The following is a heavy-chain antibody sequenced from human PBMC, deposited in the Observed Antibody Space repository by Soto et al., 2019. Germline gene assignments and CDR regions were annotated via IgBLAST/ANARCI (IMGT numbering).Heavy chain of an antibody. CDR3: ARGRSRKGYYYYYGMDF. CDR1: GGTFSSYA. Sequence: AVKVSCQASGGTFSSYAISWVRQAPGQGLEWMGGIIPIFGTANYAQKFQGRVTITADKSTSTAYMELSSLRSEDTAVYYCARGRSRKGYYYYYGMDFWGEGTTVTVYS. J-gene: IGHJ6*04. CDR2: IIPIFGTA. V-gene: IGHV1-69*06.